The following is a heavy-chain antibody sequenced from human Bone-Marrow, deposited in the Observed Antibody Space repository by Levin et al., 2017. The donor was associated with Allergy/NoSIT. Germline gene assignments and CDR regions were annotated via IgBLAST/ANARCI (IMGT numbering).Heavy chain of an antibody. J-gene: IGHJ5*02. CDR2: ISSNGGST. V-gene: IGHV3-64*01. D-gene: IGHD2-2*01. Sequence: PGGSLRLSCAASGFTFSSYAMHWVRQAPGKGLEYVSAISSNGGSTYYANSVKGRFTISRDNSKNTLYLQMGSLRAEDMAVYYCAGEVPAAQRGWFDPWGQGTLVTVSS. CDR1: GFTFSSYA. CDR3: AGEVPAAQRGWFDP.